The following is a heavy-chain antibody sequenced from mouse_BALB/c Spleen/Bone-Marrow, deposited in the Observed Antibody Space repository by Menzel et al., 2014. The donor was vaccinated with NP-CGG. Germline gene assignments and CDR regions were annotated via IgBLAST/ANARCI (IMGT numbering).Heavy chain of an antibody. CDR2: IHYSGTT. V-gene: IGHV3-1*02. CDR1: GYSITSGYS. Sequence: ESGPDLVKPSQSLSLTCTVTGYSITSGYSCHWIRQFPGNKLEWMGYIHYSGTTNYNPSLKSRFSITRDTPKNQFFLQLNSVTTEDTATYYCARGYYGYDGAWFTYWGQGTLVTVSA. CDR3: ARGYYGYDGAWFTY. D-gene: IGHD2-2*01. J-gene: IGHJ3*01.